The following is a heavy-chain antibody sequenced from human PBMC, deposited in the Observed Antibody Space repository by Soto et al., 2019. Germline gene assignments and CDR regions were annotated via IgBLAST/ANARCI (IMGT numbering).Heavy chain of an antibody. CDR1: GGTFSSYA. J-gene: IGHJ3*02. CDR3: ARDPPLYDLIAFDI. CDR2: IIPIFGTA. Sequence: SLKVSCKSSGGTFSSYAISWVRQAPGQGLEWMGGIIPIFGTANYAQKFQGRVTITADESTSTAYMELSSLRSDDTAVYYCARDPPLYDLIAFDIWGQGTMVTVSS. V-gene: IGHV1-69*13. D-gene: IGHD3-3*01.